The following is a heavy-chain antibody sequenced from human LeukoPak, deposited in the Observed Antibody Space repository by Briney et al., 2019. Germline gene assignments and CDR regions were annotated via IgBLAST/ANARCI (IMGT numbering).Heavy chain of an antibody. CDR1: GFTFSSYW. CDR3: ARDPSTSSPYFDY. CDR2: INSDESST. V-gene: IGHV3-74*01. J-gene: IGHJ4*02. Sequence: PGGSLRLSCAASGFTFSSYWMHWVRQAPGKGLVWVSRINSDESSTSYADSVKGRFTISRDNAKNTLYLQMNSLRAEDTAVYYCARDPSTSSPYFDYWGQGTLVTVSS. D-gene: IGHD6-6*01.